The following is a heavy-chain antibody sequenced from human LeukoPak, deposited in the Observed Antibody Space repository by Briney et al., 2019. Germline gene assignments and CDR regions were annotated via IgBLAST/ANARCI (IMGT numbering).Heavy chain of an antibody. J-gene: IGHJ6*02. CDR1: GGSTSSYY. Sequence: KPSETLSLTCTFPGGSTSSYYWSWIRQPPGKGLEWIGNIYYSGNTNYNPSLKSRVTISVDTSKNQFSLKLRSVTAADTAVYYCAREPRAFNYGDYYYYMDVWGQGTTVTVSS. CDR2: IYYSGNT. V-gene: IGHV4-59*01. CDR3: AREPRAFNYGDYYYYMDV. D-gene: IGHD4/OR15-4a*01.